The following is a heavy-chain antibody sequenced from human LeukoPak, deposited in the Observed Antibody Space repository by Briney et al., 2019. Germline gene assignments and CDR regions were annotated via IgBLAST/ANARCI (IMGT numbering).Heavy chain of an antibody. D-gene: IGHD3-3*01. CDR2: IHTSGST. Sequence: SETLSLTCTVSGGSISSYYWSWIRQPAGRGLEWIGRIHTSGSTNYNPSLKSRVTMPVDTSKNQFSLKLSSVTAADTAVYYCASLGIFGNWFDPWGQGTLVTVSS. CDR3: ASLGIFGNWFDP. CDR1: GGSISSYY. J-gene: IGHJ5*02. V-gene: IGHV4-4*07.